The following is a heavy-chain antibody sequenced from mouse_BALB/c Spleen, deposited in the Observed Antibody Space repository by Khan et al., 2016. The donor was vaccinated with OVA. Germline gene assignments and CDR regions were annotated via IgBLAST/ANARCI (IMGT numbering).Heavy chain of an antibody. CDR1: GYSITSDYA. J-gene: IGHJ2*01. CDR3: ARGDYFDY. V-gene: IGHV3-2*02. CDR2: ISYSGST. Sequence: EVKLEVSGPGLVKPSQSLSLTCTVTGYSITSDYAWNWIRQFPGNKLEWMGYISYSGSTSYNPSLKSRISITRDTSKNQFFLQLNSVTTEDTATYYCARGDYFDYWGQGTTLTVSS.